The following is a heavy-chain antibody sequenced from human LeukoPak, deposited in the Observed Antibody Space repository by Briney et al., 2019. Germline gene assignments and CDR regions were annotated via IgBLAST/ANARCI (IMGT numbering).Heavy chain of an antibody. J-gene: IGHJ4*02. CDR2: MYYSGST. CDR1: GGSISSGDYY. Sequence: PSETLSLTCTVSGGSISSGDYYWGWVRQPPGKGLEWIGSMYYSGSTYYNPSLKSRVTISVDTSKNQFSLKLSSVTAADTAVYYCAKVSRFGEPQGDFEYWGQGTLVTVSS. D-gene: IGHD3-10*01. V-gene: IGHV4-39*01. CDR3: AKVSRFGEPQGDFEY.